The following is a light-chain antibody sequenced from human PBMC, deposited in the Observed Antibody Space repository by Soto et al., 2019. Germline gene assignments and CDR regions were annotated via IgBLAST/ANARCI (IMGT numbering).Light chain of an antibody. CDR1: SSDVGSYNL. CDR3: CSYAGSSADVV. Sequence: QSALTQPASVSGSPGQSITISCTGTSSDVGSYNLVSWYQQHPGKAPTLMIYEGIKRPSGGSNRFSGSKSGNTASLTISGLQAEDEADYYCCSYAGSSADVVFGGGTKLTVL. V-gene: IGLV2-23*01. J-gene: IGLJ2*01. CDR2: EGI.